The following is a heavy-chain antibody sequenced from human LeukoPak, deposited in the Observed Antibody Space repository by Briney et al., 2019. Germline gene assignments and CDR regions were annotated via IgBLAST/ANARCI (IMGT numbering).Heavy chain of an antibody. CDR3: AKDGGSGSYTQIDN. Sequence: GRSLRLSCAASGFTFSSHGMHWVRQAPGKGLEWVVVISYDGSDKYYADSVKGRFTISRDNSKNTLYLQMSSLRTEDTGVYYCAKDGGSGSYTQIDNWGQGTLVTVSS. CDR1: GFTFSSHG. V-gene: IGHV3-30*18. CDR2: ISYDGSDK. J-gene: IGHJ4*02. D-gene: IGHD1-26*01.